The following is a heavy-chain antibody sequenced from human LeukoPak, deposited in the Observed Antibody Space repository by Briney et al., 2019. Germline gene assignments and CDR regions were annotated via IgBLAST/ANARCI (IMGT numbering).Heavy chain of an antibody. V-gene: IGHV3-53*01. CDR3: ARIEWERLGRAFDI. CDR1: GFTVSDNY. J-gene: IGHJ3*02. D-gene: IGHD1-26*01. CDR2: IYNTGAT. Sequence: GGSLRLSCAASGFTVSDNYMTWVRQAPGKGLEWVSSIYNTGATHYAESVKGRFTISRDNSKNTLFLQMNRLRAEDMAVYYCARIEWERLGRAFDIWGQGTMVTVSS.